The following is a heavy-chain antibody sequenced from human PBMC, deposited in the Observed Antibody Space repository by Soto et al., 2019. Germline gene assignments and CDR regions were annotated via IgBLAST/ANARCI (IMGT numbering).Heavy chain of an antibody. CDR2: IYYSGST. CDR1: GGSISTGGYY. J-gene: IGHJ4*02. V-gene: IGHV4-31*03. Sequence: LSLTCTVSGGSISTGGYYWSWIRQHPGKGLEWIGYIYYSGSTYYNPSLESRVTISIDTSKKQFSLKLSSVTAADTAVYYCASLSAGYYYDSSGYYFDYWGQGTLVTVSS. D-gene: IGHD3-22*01. CDR3: ASLSAGYYYDSSGYYFDY.